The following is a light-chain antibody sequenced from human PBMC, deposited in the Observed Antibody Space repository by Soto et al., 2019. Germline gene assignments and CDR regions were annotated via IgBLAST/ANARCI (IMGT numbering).Light chain of an antibody. Sequence: DIQMTQSPSTLSASIGDRVTITCRASQSINSWLAWYQQKPGKAPKLLIYKASSLESGVPSRFSGSGSGTEFTLTISSLQPDDFATYYCQQYNSYPRFGGGTKVEIK. CDR1: QSINSW. J-gene: IGKJ4*01. CDR3: QQYNSYPR. V-gene: IGKV1-5*03. CDR2: KAS.